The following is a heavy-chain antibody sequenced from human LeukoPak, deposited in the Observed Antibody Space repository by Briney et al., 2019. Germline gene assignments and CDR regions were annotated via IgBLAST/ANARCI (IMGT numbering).Heavy chain of an antibody. CDR3: ARDAGY. Sequence: AGSLTLSCTASAFTFNRFGMNWVRQAPGKGLEWVSYISSSGSTISYTDSVKARFTLSRHDTKTSLFLHMPNLSAEDRAVYYCARDAGYWG. CDR1: AFTFNRFG. J-gene: IGHJ4*01. V-gene: IGHV3-48*04. CDR2: ISSSGSTI.